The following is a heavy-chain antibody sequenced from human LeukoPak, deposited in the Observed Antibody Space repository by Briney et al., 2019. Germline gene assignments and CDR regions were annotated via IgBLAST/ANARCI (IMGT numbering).Heavy chain of an antibody. V-gene: IGHV3-74*01. J-gene: IGHJ3*02. D-gene: IGHD2-15*01. CDR2: INSDGIST. CDR1: GFTFSSYW. CDR3: ASGGSVGDIFDI. Sequence: QTGGSLRLSCAAPGFTFSSYWMNWVRQAPGKGLVWVSRINSDGISTKYADSVKGRFTISRDNAKNTLYLQMNSLRAEDTSVYFCASGGSVGDIFDIWGQGTMVTVSS.